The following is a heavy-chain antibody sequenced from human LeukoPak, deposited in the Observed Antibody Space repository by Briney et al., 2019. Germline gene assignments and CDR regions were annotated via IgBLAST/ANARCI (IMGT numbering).Heavy chain of an antibody. CDR2: IIHSGTT. D-gene: IGHD6-19*01. J-gene: IGHJ6*04. CDR3: VKFTQWLLRMDV. V-gene: IGHV4-38-2*01. CDR1: GDSTTNNNY. Sequence: SETLSLTCAVSGDSTTNNNYWGWIRQPPGKGLEWIGGIIHSGTTYYTSSLKSRVAMSIDTSRKEVSLRLTSVTSADTAVYYCVKFTQWLLRMDVWGRGTTVTVSS.